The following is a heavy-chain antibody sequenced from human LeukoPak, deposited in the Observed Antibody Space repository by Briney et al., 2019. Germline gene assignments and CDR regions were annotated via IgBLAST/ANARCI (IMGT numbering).Heavy chain of an antibody. D-gene: IGHD1-26*01. CDR1: GGSFSGYY. CDR2: IYYSGST. Sequence: NPSETLSLTCAVYGGSFSGYYWSWIRQPPGKGLEWIGYIYYSGSTNYNPSLKSRVTISVDTSKNQFSLKLSSVTAADTAVYYCARARASGSYGYYGMDVWGQGTTVTISS. J-gene: IGHJ6*02. V-gene: IGHV4-59*01. CDR3: ARARASGSYGYYGMDV.